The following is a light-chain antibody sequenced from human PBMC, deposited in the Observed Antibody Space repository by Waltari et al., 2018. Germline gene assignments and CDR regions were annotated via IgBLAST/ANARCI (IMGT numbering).Light chain of an antibody. CDR1: QSLLHSSGNTF. Sequence: DIVMTQSPLSLSVTPGEPASLSCRSSQSLLHSSGNTFLDWYLQKPGQSPQLLIYLISNRASWVPDRFSGSGSGTDFTLKISRVEAEDVGVYFCMQARQTPWTFGQGTKVENK. CDR2: LIS. V-gene: IGKV2-28*01. CDR3: MQARQTPWT. J-gene: IGKJ1*01.